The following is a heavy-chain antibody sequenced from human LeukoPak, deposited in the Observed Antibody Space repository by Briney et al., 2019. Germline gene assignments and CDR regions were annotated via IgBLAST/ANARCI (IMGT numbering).Heavy chain of an antibody. Sequence: GGSLRLSCAASRVTLSCYRMNWARQAPGKGLEWVSSISGSSSYVYYADSVKGRFTISRDNAKNSLYLQMTRLGAEDTAVYYCARDEGSSSLVREAFDIWGQGTMVTVSS. CDR3: ARDEGSSSLVREAFDI. V-gene: IGHV3-21*01. J-gene: IGHJ3*02. CDR2: ISGSSSYV. CDR1: RVTLSCYR. D-gene: IGHD6-6*01.